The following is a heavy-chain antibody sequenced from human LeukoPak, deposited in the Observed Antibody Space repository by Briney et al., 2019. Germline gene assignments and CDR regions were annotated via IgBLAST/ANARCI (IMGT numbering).Heavy chain of an antibody. V-gene: IGHV3-33*01. Sequence: GGSLRLSCAASGFTFSRYGMHWVRQAPGKGGKWVAVIWYDGSNEYYADSVKGRFTIFRDNSKNTLHLQMNSLRAEDTAVYYCARPLVGDALDYWGQGTLVTVSS. CDR3: ARPLVGDALDY. J-gene: IGHJ4*02. CDR1: GFTFSRYG. D-gene: IGHD1-26*01. CDR2: IWYDGSNE.